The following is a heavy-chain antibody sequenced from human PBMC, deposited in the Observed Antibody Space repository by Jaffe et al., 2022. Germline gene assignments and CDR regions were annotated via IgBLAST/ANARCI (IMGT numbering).Heavy chain of an antibody. CDR2: IIPIFGTA. Sequence: QVQLVQSGAEVKKPGSSVKVSCKASGGTFSSYAISWVRQAPGQGLEWMGGIIPIFGTANYAQKFQGRVTITADESTSTAYMELSSLRSEDTAVYYCARELTMVQGVIREYNWFDPWGQGTLVTVSS. J-gene: IGHJ5*02. D-gene: IGHD3-10*01. V-gene: IGHV1-69*01. CDR3: ARELTMVQGVIREYNWFDP. CDR1: GGTFSSYA.